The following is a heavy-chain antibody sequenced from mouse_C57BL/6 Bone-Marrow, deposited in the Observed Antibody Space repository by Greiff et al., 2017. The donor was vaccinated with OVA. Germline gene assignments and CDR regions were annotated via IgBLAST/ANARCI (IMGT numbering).Heavy chain of an antibody. V-gene: IGHV1-59*01. CDR2: IDPSDSST. CDR3: ARDDYDGAWFAD. CDR1: GYTFTSYW. J-gene: IGHJ3*01. Sequence: QVQLQQPGAELVRPGTSVKLSCKASGYTFTSYWMHWVKQRPGQGLEWIGVIDPSDSSTNYNQKFTGKATLTVDTSSSTAYMQLSSLTSEDSAVYYCARDDYDGAWFADWGQGTLVTVSA. D-gene: IGHD2-4*01.